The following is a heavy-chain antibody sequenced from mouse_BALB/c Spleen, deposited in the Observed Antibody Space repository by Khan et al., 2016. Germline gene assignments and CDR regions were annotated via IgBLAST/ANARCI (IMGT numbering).Heavy chain of an antibody. J-gene: IGHJ3*01. CDR2: ISYRGST. CDR1: GYSITSDYA. D-gene: IGHD4-1*01. Sequence: EVQLQESGPGLVKPSQSLSLTYTVTGYSITSDYAWNWIRQFPGNKLEWMGYISYRGSTSYNPSLKSRISITRDTSKNQFFLQLNSVTTEDTATXYCARGLGRAYWGQGTLVTVSA. V-gene: IGHV3-2*02. CDR3: ARGLGRAY.